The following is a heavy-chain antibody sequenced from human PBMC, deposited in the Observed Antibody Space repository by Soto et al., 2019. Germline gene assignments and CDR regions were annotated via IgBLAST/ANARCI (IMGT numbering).Heavy chain of an antibody. CDR1: GYTFTSYG. V-gene: IGHV1-18*01. D-gene: IGHD4-17*01. J-gene: IGHJ1*01. Sequence: ASVKISCTASGYTFTSYGISRVRQAPGQGLEWMGWISAYNGNTNYAQKLQGRVTMTTDTSTSTAYMELRSLTSDDTAVYYCASWVDGDQYFQHWGQGTLVTVSS. CDR2: ISAYNGNT. CDR3: ASWVDGDQYFQH.